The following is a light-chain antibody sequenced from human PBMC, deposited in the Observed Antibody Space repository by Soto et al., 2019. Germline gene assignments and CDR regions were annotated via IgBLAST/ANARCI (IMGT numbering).Light chain of an antibody. J-gene: IGKJ4*01. V-gene: IGKV3-11*01. Sequence: EIVLTQSPATLSLSPGERATLSCRASQSISSQLAWYQQKPGQAPRLLIHDASNRATGIPARFSGSGSSTDFTLTISSLEPEDFAVYFCQQRSNWPLTFGGGTKLDIK. CDR3: QQRSNWPLT. CDR1: QSISSQ. CDR2: DAS.